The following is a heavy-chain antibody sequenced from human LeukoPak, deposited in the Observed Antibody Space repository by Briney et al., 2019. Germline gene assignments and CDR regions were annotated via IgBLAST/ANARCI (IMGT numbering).Heavy chain of an antibody. Sequence: PGGSLRLSCAASGFTFSSYTMSWVRQAPGKGLEWVSAISGSGGSTYYADSVKGRFTISRDNSKNTLYLQMNSLRAEDTAVYYCAKDNEPWITMIVVGWGQGTLVTVSS. V-gene: IGHV3-23*01. CDR1: GFTFSSYT. D-gene: IGHD3-22*01. J-gene: IGHJ4*02. CDR3: AKDNEPWITMIVVG. CDR2: ISGSGGST.